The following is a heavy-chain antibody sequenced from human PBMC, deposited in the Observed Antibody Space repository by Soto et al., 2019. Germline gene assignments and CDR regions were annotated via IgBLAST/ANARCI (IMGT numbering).Heavy chain of an antibody. J-gene: IGHJ3*02. Sequence: ASVKVSCKASGYTFTGYYLHRVRRAPGQGLEWMGWINPNSGGTNYAQKFQGRVTMTRDTSISTAYMELSRLRSDDTAVYYCAGRIAAVGYAFDIWGQGTMVTVSS. CDR3: AGRIAAVGYAFDI. D-gene: IGHD6-13*01. CDR1: GYTFTGYY. V-gene: IGHV1-2*02. CDR2: INPNSGGT.